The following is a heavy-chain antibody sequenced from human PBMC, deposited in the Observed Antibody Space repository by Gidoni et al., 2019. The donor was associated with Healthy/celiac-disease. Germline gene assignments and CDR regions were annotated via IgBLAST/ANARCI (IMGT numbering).Heavy chain of an antibody. V-gene: IGHV3-66*02. CDR3: ARDRREPYGGNPYYNYYGMDV. J-gene: IGHJ6*02. CDR2: IYSGGST. Sequence: EVQLVESGGGLVQPGGSLRLSCAVSGFTVSSNYMSWVRQAPGKGLEWVSVIYSGGSTYYADSVKGRFTISRDNSKNTLYLQMNSLRAEDTAVYYCARDRREPYGGNPYYNYYGMDVWGQGTTVTVSS. CDR1: GFTVSSNY. D-gene: IGHD4-17*01.